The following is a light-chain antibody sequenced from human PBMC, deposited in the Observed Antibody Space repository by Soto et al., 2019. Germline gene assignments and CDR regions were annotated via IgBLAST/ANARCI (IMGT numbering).Light chain of an antibody. J-gene: IGKJ4*01. V-gene: IGKV4-1*01. CDR3: QQYYSTLT. CDR1: QSVLYSSNNKNY. CDR2: WAS. Sequence: DIVMTQSPDSLAVSLGERATIXXKSSQSVLYSSNNKNYLAWYQQKPGQPPKLLIYWASTRESGVPDRFSGSGSGTDFTLTISSLQAEDVAVYYCQQYYSTLTFGGGTKVEIK.